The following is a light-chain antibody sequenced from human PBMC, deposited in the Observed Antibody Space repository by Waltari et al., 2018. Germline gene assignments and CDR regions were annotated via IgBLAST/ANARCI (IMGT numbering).Light chain of an antibody. V-gene: IGLV2-23*01. CDR1: SSDVGSYNL. CDR2: EGS. CDR3: CSHAGSSTLV. Sequence: QSALTQPASVSGSPGQSITISCTGTSSDVGSYNLVSWYQQHPGKAPKLMIYEGSKRPSGVSNRFSGSKSGNTASLTISGRQAEDEADYYCCSHAGSSTLVFGGGTKLTVL. J-gene: IGLJ2*01.